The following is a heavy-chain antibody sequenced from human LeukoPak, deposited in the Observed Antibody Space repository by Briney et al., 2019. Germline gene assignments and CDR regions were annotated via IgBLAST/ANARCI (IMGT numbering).Heavy chain of an antibody. Sequence: GGSLRLSCAASGFTFSSYGMHWVRQAPGKGLEWVAFIRYDGSNKYYADSVKGRFTISRDNSKNTLYLQMNSLRAEDTAVYYCAKDGELRYFDWPLNYYYMDVWGKGTTVTVSS. D-gene: IGHD3-9*01. V-gene: IGHV3-30*02. CDR3: AKDGELRYFDWPLNYYYMDV. J-gene: IGHJ6*03. CDR1: GFTFSSYG. CDR2: IRYDGSNK.